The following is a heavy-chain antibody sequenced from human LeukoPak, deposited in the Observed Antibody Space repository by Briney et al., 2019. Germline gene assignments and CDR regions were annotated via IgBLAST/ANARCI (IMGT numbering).Heavy chain of an antibody. D-gene: IGHD6-19*01. J-gene: IGHJ4*02. CDR1: GFTFSSYA. Sequence: GGSLRLSCAVSGFTFSSYAMSWVRQAPGKGLEWVSTISGSGDTTYYADSVKGRFTISRDNSKNTLFPQMNSLRAEDTAVYYCAKAHWAYSSGWFFDCWGQGTLVTVSS. V-gene: IGHV3-23*01. CDR2: ISGSGDTT. CDR3: AKAHWAYSSGWFFDC.